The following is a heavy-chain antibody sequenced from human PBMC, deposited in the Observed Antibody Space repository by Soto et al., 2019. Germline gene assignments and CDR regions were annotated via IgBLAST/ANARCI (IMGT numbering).Heavy chain of an antibody. J-gene: IGHJ6*03. D-gene: IGHD4-17*01. Sequence: ASVKVSCKVSGYTRTELSMHWGRQAPGKGLEWMGGFDPEDGETIYAQKFQGRGTMTEDTSTDTAYMELSSLRSEDTAVSYRAPTTYGDHGYSYHHMDVRGKGHKITISS. V-gene: IGHV1-24*01. CDR2: FDPEDGET. CDR1: GYTRTELS. CDR3: APTTYGDHGYSYHHMDV.